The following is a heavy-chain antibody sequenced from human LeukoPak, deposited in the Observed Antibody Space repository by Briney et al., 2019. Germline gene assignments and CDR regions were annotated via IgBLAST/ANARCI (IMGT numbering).Heavy chain of an antibody. CDR3: AAHMDLAY. CDR1: GFTFSTYW. CDR2: ISDSDSNT. V-gene: IGHV3-23*01. J-gene: IGHJ4*02. Sequence: PGGSLRLSCAASGFTFSTYWMSWVRQAPGKGLEWVSGISDSDSNTYYADSVKGRFTISRDNSKETLYLQLNSLRAEDTAVYHCAAHMDLAYWGQGTLVTVSS.